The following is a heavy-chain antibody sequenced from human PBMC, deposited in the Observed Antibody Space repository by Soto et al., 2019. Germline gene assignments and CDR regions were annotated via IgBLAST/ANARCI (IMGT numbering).Heavy chain of an antibody. CDR2: IYYSGST. V-gene: IGHV4-39*01. Sequence: SETLSLTCTVSGGSISSSSYYWGWIRQPPGKGLEWIGSIYYSGSTYYNPSLKSRVTISVDTSKNQFSLKLSSVTAADTAVYYCASRSGKLSIVVVPAAMPALYFDYWGQGTLVTVSS. CDR1: GGSISSSSYY. D-gene: IGHD2-2*01. J-gene: IGHJ4*02. CDR3: ASRSGKLSIVVVPAAMPALYFDY.